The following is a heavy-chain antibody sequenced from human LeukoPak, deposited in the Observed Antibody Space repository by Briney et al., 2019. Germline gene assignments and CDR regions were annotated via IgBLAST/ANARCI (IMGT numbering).Heavy chain of an antibody. CDR3: ARHGGDCSGGSCYPMSIDY. J-gene: IGHJ4*02. D-gene: IGHD2-15*01. CDR1: GGSISSYY. CDR2: IYYSGST. Sequence: PSETLSLTCTVSGGSISSYYWSWIRQPPGKGREWIGYIYYSGSTNYNPSLKSRVTISVDTSKNQFSLKLSSVTAADTAVYYCARHGGDCSGGSCYPMSIDYWGQGTLVTVSS. V-gene: IGHV4-59*08.